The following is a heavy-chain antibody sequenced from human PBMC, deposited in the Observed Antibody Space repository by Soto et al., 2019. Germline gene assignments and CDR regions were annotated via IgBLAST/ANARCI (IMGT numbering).Heavy chain of an antibody. J-gene: IGHJ4*02. V-gene: IGHV3-23*01. Sequence: EVQLLESGGGLVQPGGSLRLSCAASGFTFSSYAMRWVRQAPVKGLEWVSAISGSGGSTCYADSVKGRFTISRDNSKNMLYLQMNSLRAEDTAVYYCAIRGSGSYYDYWGQGTLVTVSS. CDR3: AIRGSGSYYDY. D-gene: IGHD1-26*01. CDR1: GFTFSSYA. CDR2: ISGSGGST.